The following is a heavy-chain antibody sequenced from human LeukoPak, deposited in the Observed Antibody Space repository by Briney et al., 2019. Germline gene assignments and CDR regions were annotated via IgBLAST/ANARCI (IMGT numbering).Heavy chain of an antibody. CDR2: ISGSGITH. CDR1: GFTFMRYG. CDR3: ARALKHNYYLDV. Sequence: GGSLRLSCEGSGFTFMRYGMSWGRQTPGKGLEWVSGISGSGITHYSADSVKGRFTISRDNAKNTLYLQMNSLRAEDTAIYYCARALKHNYYLDVWGKGTTVTVSS. J-gene: IGHJ6*03. V-gene: IGHV3-23*01. D-gene: IGHD2-21*01.